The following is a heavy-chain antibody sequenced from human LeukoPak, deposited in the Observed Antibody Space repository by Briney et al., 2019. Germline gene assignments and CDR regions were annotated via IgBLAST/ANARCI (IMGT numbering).Heavy chain of an antibody. D-gene: IGHD1-26*01. CDR2: INWNGGST. CDR1: GFTFDDYG. Sequence: GGSLRLSCAASGFTFDDYGMSWVRQAPGKGLEWVSGINWNGGSTGYADSVKGRFTISRDNAKNSLYLQMNSLRAEDTALYYCARVEGASPPGAFDIWGQGTMVTVSS. J-gene: IGHJ3*02. CDR3: ARVEGASPPGAFDI. V-gene: IGHV3-20*04.